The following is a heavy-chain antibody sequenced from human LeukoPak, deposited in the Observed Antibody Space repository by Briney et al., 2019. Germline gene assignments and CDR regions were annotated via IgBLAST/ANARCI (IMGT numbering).Heavy chain of an antibody. CDR2: ISYGGSNK. J-gene: IGHJ4*02. V-gene: IGHV3-30-3*01. CDR1: GFTFSNYA. D-gene: IGHD6-13*01. Sequence: GGSLRLSCAASGFTFSNYAMHWVRQAPGKGLEWVALISYGGSNKYYADSVKGRFTISRDNSKNTLSLQMNSLRAEDTAVYFCARDNYSSSWYKGEFVYWGQGTLVTVSS. CDR3: ARDNYSSSWYKGEFVY.